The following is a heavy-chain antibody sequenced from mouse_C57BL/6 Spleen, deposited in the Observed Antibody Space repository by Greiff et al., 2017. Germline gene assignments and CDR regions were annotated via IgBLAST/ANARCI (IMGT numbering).Heavy chain of an antibody. CDR1: GYTFTSYW. V-gene: IGHV1-55*01. Sequence: QVQLQQPGAELVKPGASVKMSCKASGYTFTSYWITWVKQRPGQGLEWIGDIYPGSGSTNYNEKFKSKATLTVDTSSSTAYMQLSSLTSEDSAVYYCASGDYYGSSFDYWGQGTTLTVSS. D-gene: IGHD1-1*01. J-gene: IGHJ2*01. CDR3: ASGDYYGSSFDY. CDR2: IYPGSGST.